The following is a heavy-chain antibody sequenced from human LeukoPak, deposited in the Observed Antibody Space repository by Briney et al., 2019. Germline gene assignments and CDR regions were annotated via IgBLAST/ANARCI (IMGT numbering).Heavy chain of an antibody. J-gene: IGHJ4*02. V-gene: IGHV4-59*08. CDR1: GGSISSYY. CDR3: ARSYYYDSSGYYSY. CDR2: IYYSGST. Sequence: PSETLSLTRTVSGGSISSYYWSWIRQPPGKGLEWIGYIYYSGSTNYNPSLKSRVTISVDTSKNQFSLKLSSVTAADTAVYYCARSYYYDSSGYYSYWGQGTLVTVSS. D-gene: IGHD3-22*01.